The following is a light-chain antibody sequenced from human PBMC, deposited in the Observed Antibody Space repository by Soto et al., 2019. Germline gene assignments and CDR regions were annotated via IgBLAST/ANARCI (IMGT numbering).Light chain of an antibody. Sequence: ESVLRQSPGTLSLSPGERASLSCRASQSVGSHLAWFQQRPGQAPRLLIYDASNRAPGIPARFRGGGSGTDFTLTISSLEPEDFAVYYCQQRSDSITFGQGTRLEIK. CDR3: QQRSDSIT. CDR2: DAS. CDR1: QSVGSH. J-gene: IGKJ5*01. V-gene: IGKV3-11*01.